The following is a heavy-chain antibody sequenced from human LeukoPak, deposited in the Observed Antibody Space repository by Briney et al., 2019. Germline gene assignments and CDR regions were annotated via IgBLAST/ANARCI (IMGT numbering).Heavy chain of an antibody. Sequence: PGGSLRLSCAASGFTFSSYAMHWVRQAPGKGLEWVAVISYDGSNKYYADSVKGRFTISRDNSKNTLYLQMNSLRAEDTAVYYCARELRQPVFLYFDYWGQGTLVTVSS. CDR1: GFTFSSYA. V-gene: IGHV3-30-3*01. CDR3: ARELRQPVFLYFDY. D-gene: IGHD6-13*01. J-gene: IGHJ4*02. CDR2: ISYDGSNK.